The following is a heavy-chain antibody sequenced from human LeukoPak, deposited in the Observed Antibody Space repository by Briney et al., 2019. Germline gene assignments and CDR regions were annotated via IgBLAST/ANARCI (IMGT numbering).Heavy chain of an antibody. V-gene: IGHV4-34*01. CDR3: ARRSRRLHDILTGYSGHNWFDP. CDR2: INHSGST. D-gene: IGHD3-9*01. Sequence: ASETLSLTCAVYGGSFSGYYWSWIRQPPGKGLEWIGEINHSGSTNYNPSLKSRVTISVDTSKNQFSLKLRSVTAADTAVYYCARRSRRLHDILTGYSGHNWFDPWGQGTLVTVSS. CDR1: GGSFSGYY. J-gene: IGHJ5*02.